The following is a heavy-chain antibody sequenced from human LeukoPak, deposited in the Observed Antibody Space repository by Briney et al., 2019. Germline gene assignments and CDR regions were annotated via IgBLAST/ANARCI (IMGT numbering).Heavy chain of an antibody. CDR1: GGSLSGYY. Sequence: SETLSLTYAVYGGSLSGYYWSWIRHPPGKGLEWIGEINHSGGTNYNPSLKTRGAISVDTSKNQFSLKLSSVTAADTAIYYCARGSRWTRKYYFDFWGQGTLVTVSS. CDR3: ARGSRWTRKYYFDF. D-gene: IGHD5-24*01. CDR2: INHSGGT. J-gene: IGHJ4*02. V-gene: IGHV4-34*01.